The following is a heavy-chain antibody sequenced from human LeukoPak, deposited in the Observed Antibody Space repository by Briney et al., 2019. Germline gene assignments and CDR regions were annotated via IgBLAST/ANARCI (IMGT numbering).Heavy chain of an antibody. V-gene: IGHV4-4*09. D-gene: IGHD3-10*01. Sequence: SETLSLTCTVSGGSISSYYWSWIRQPPGKGLEWIGYIYTSGSTNYNPSLKGRVTISVDTSKNQFSLKLSSVTAADTAVYYCARQVLYYYGSGSYSLRLDPWGQGTLVTVSS. J-gene: IGHJ5*02. CDR3: ARQVLYYYGSGSYSLRLDP. CDR1: GGSISSYY. CDR2: IYTSGST.